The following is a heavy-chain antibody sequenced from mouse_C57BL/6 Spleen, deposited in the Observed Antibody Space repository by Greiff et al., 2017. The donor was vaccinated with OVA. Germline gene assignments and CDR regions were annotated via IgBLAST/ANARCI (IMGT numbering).Heavy chain of an antibody. Sequence: EVHLVESGGGLVQPGGSMKLSCAASGFTFSDAWMDWVRQSPEKGLEWVAEIRNKANNHATYYAESVKGRFTISRDDSNSSVYLQMNSLRAEDTVIYYCTTGSSYNYAMDYWGQGTSVTVSS. CDR2: IRNKANNHAT. CDR1: GFTFSDAW. J-gene: IGHJ4*01. D-gene: IGHD1-1*01. CDR3: TTGSSYNYAMDY. V-gene: IGHV6-6*01.